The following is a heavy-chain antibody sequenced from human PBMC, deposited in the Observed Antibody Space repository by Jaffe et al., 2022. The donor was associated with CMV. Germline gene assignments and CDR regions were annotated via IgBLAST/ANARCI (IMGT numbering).Heavy chain of an antibody. CDR2: ISGSGGST. CDR3: AKSGGFYYYDSSGYHWYFDL. Sequence: EVQLLESGGGLVQPGGSLRLSCAASGFTFSSYAMSWVRQAPGKGLEWVSAISGSGGSTYYADSVKGRFTISRDNSKNTLYLQMNSLRAEDTAVYYCAKSGGFYYYDSSGYHWYFDLWGRGTLVTVSS. V-gene: IGHV3-23*01. J-gene: IGHJ2*01. D-gene: IGHD3-22*01. CDR1: GFTFSSYA.